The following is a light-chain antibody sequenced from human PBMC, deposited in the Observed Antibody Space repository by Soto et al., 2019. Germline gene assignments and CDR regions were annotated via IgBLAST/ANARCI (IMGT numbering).Light chain of an antibody. CDR3: SSYAGSSSPHAV. V-gene: IGLV2-23*01. CDR2: EDS. J-gene: IGLJ7*01. CDR1: SSDVGSYNL. Sequence: QSVLTQPASVSGSPGQSITISCTGTSSDVGSYNLVSWYQQHPGKAPKLMIYEDSKRPSGVSDRFSGSKSGNTASLTISGLQAEDEADYYCSSYAGSSSPHAVFGGGTQLTVL.